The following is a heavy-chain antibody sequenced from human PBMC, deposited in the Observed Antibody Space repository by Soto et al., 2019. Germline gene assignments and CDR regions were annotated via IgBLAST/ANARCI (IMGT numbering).Heavy chain of an antibody. D-gene: IGHD3-10*01. Sequence: GGSLRLSCSTSGFTFSTYAMNWVRQAPGKGLEWVSALSGSGGTTYYADSVRGRFTISRDNSKNTLFLQMSSLRAEDTALYYCAKQRAGYGSGSDTFYFDFWGQGTLVTISS. V-gene: IGHV3-23*01. CDR1: GFTFSTYA. J-gene: IGHJ4*02. CDR2: LSGSGGTT. CDR3: AKQRAGYGSGSDTFYFDF.